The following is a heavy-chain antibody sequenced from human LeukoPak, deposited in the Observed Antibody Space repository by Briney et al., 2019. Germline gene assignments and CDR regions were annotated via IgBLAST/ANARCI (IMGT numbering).Heavy chain of an antibody. J-gene: IGHJ5*02. CDR1: GFAFNSQT. CDR2: IKEDEIEI. CDR3: ARGGFRHFDP. D-gene: IGHD3-22*01. V-gene: IGHV3-7*01. Sequence: GGSLRLSCAASGFAFNSQTMSWVRQAPGKGLEWVASIKEDEIEIHYVDSVKGRFTISRDNAKDSLYSQMNSLRVEDTAVYYCARGGFRHFDPWGQETLVTVSS.